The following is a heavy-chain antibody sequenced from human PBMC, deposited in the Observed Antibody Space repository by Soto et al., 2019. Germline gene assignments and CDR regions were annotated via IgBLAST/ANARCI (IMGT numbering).Heavy chain of an antibody. J-gene: IGHJ5*02. CDR1: GFTFSSYA. D-gene: IGHD2-15*01. V-gene: IGHV3-23*01. CDR3: AKRYCSGGSCYSGKRWGFDP. Sequence: GGSLRLSCAASGFTFSSYAMSWVRQAPGKGLEWVSAISGSGGSTYYADSVKGRFTISRDNSKNTLYLQMNSLRAEDTAVYYCAKRYCSGGSCYSGKRWGFDPWGQGTLVTVSS. CDR2: ISGSGGST.